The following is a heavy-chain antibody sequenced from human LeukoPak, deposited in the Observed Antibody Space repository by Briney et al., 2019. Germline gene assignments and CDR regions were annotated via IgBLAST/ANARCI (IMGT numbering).Heavy chain of an antibody. D-gene: IGHD5-18*01. CDR3: ANMRKEIQLWLRGRGYYFDY. CDR1: GFTFSSYA. J-gene: IGHJ4*02. Sequence: PGGSLRLSCAASGFTFSSYAMSWVRQAPGKGLEWVSAISGSGGSTYYADSVKGRFTISRDNSKNTLYLQMNSLRAEDTAVYYCANMRKEIQLWLRGRGYYFDYWGQGTLVTVSS. CDR2: ISGSGGST. V-gene: IGHV3-23*01.